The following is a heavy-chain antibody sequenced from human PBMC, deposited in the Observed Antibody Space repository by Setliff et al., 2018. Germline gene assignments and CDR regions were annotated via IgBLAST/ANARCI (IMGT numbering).Heavy chain of an antibody. J-gene: IGHJ3*02. V-gene: IGHV1-3*01. D-gene: IGHD1-26*01. CDR1: GYTFTSYA. CDR3: PPHWGGSWELVGLESAFDI. Sequence: GASVKVSCKASGYTFTSYAMHWVRQAPGQRLEWMGWINAGNGNTKYSQKFQGRVTITRDTSASTAYMELSSLRSEDTAVYYCPPHWGGSWELVGLESAFDIWGQGTMVTVSS. CDR2: INAGNGNT.